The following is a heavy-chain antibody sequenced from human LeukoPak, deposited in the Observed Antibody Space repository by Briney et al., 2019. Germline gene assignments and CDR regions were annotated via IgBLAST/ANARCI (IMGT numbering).Heavy chain of an antibody. CDR1: GFTFSNKA. V-gene: IGHV3-23*01. J-gene: IGHJ4*02. CDR3: ARESGGDWGYFDD. CDR2: TTQSGESS. D-gene: IGHD2-21*02. Sequence: GGSLRLSCVASGFTFSNKAMSWVRQAPGMGLEWVASTTQSGESSGYAGSVKGRFTISRDNSKNTLFLQMDSLRVEDTAIYYCARESGGDWGYFDDWGQGTLVTVSS.